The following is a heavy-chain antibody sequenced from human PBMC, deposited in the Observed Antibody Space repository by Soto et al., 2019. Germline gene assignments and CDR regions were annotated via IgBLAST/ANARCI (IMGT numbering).Heavy chain of an antibody. D-gene: IGHD6-13*01. CDR3: ARGRNTAAGSRAIDY. CDR1: GHTFTGDE. Sequence: ASVTVSFKASGHTFTGDELSLVRQDTGQGLEWMGWMNPNSGNTGYAQKFQGRVTMTRNTSISTAYMELSSLRSEDTAVYYCARGRNTAAGSRAIDYWGQGTLVTV. V-gene: IGHV1-8*01. CDR2: MNPNSGNT. J-gene: IGHJ4*02.